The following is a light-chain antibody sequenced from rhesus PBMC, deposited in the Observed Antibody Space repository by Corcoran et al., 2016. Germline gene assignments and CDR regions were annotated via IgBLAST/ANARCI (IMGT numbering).Light chain of an antibody. V-gene: IGKV3-17*01. Sequence: EIVLTQSPATLSLSPGERVTLSCRASQRVSSSLAWYQQKPGQAPRLLIYDASSRATGIPDRFSGRGSGTDFTLTISSLEPEDVGVYYGQQYIYWPHLTFGGGTKVELK. CDR3: QQYIYWPHLT. J-gene: IGKJ4*01. CDR2: DAS. CDR1: QRVSSS.